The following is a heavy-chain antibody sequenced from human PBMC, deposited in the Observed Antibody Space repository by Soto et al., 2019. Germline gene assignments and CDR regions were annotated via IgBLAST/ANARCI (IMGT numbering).Heavy chain of an antibody. J-gene: IGHJ4*02. Sequence: QLQLQESGPGLVKPSETLSLTCTVSGGSISSSSYYWGWIRQPPGKGLEWIGSIYYSGSTYYNPSLKSRVTISVDTSKNQFSLKLSSVTAADTAVYYCARRTEIAAAGTELDYWGQGTLVTVSS. CDR1: GGSISSSSYY. CDR3: ARRTEIAAAGTELDY. D-gene: IGHD6-13*01. V-gene: IGHV4-39*01. CDR2: IYYSGST.